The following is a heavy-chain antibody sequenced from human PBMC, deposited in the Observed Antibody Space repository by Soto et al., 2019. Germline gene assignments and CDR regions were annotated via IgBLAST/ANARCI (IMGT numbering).Heavy chain of an antibody. Sequence: LRLSCAASGFSFSVYALHWVHQAPGKGLEWVALISYDGRNKYYADSVQGRFTISRDNSKNTLYLQMNSLRSEDTAVYYCARAPLSHGDHFYLDYWGQGALVTVSS. D-gene: IGHD4-17*01. CDR3: ARAPLSHGDHFYLDY. CDR2: ISYDGRNK. J-gene: IGHJ4*02. CDR1: GFSFSVYA. V-gene: IGHV3-30*04.